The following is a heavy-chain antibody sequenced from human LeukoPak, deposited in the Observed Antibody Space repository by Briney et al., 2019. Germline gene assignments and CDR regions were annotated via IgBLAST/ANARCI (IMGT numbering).Heavy chain of an antibody. CDR2: IYSSRS. D-gene: IGHD1-26*01. Sequence: PSETLSLTRTVSGASISSYYWSWIRQPAGKGLEWIGRIYSSRSIYNPSLKSRVTMSVDTSKNQFSLKLSSVTAADTAVYYCARAAGRDTTSGLDFDYWGQGILVTVSS. V-gene: IGHV4-4*07. CDR3: ARAAGRDTTSGLDFDY. CDR1: GASISSYY. J-gene: IGHJ4*02.